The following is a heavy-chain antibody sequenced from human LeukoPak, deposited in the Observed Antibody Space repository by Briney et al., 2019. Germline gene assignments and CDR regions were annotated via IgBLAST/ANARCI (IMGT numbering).Heavy chain of an antibody. CDR3: AKGKGDYVNYYYGMDV. J-gene: IGHJ6*02. V-gene: IGHV3-30*18. CDR1: GFTFSSYG. CDR2: ISYDGSNK. D-gene: IGHD4-17*01. Sequence: AGGSLRLSCAASGFTFSSYGMHWVRQAPGKGLEWVAVISYDGSNKYYADSVKGRFTISRDNSKNTLYLQMNSLRAEDTAVYYCAKGKGDYVNYYYGMDVWGQGTTVTVSS.